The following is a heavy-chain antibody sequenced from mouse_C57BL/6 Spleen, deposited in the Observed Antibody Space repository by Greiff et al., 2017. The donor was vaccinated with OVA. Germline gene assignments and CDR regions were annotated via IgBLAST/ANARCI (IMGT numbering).Heavy chain of an antibody. J-gene: IGHJ3*01. CDR1: GFTFSDYY. CDR3: ASYDGYYAWFAY. Sequence: EVQLVESGGGLVQPGGSLKLSCAASGFTFSDYYMYWVRQTPEKRLEWVAYISNGGGSTYYPDTVKGRFTISRDKAKNTLYLQMSRLKSEDTAMYYCASYDGYYAWFAYWGQGTLVTVSA. CDR2: ISNGGGST. D-gene: IGHD2-3*01. V-gene: IGHV5-12*01.